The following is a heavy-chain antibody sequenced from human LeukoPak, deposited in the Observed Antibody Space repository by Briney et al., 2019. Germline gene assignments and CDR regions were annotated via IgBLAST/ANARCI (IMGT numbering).Heavy chain of an antibody. J-gene: IGHJ6*03. CDR3: AREHFDWNDYYYYYMDV. CDR1: GGSFSGYY. CDR2: INHSGST. V-gene: IGHV4-34*01. D-gene: IGHD3-9*01. Sequence: PSETLSLTCAVYGGSFSGYYWSWIRQPPGKGLEWIGEINHSGSTNYNPSLKSRVTISVDTSKNQFSLKLSSVTAADTAVYYCAREHFDWNDYYYYYMDVWGKGTTVTVSS.